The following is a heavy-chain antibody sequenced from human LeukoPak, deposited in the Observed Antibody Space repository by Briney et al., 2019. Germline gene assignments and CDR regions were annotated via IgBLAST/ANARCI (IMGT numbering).Heavy chain of an antibody. V-gene: IGHV4-39*01. CDR1: GGSFSSSSYS. CDR2: IYYSGST. CDR3: ARSDCSSTSCYAFDI. D-gene: IGHD2-2*01. J-gene: IGHJ3*02. Sequence: SETLSLTCTVSGGSFSSSSYSWGWIRQPPGKGLEWIGSIYYSGSTYYDPSLKSRVTISVDTSKNQFSLKLSSVTAADTAVYYCARSDCSSTSCYAFDIWGQGTMVTVSS.